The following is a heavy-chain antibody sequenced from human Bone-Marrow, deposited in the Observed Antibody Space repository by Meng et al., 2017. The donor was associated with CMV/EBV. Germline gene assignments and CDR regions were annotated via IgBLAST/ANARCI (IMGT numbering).Heavy chain of an antibody. CDR1: GYTFTSYA. D-gene: IGHD2-2*01. CDR3: ATAGLIVPALGF. V-gene: IGHV1-3*01. J-gene: IGHJ4*02. CDR2: INAGNGNT. Sequence: QVQLGQSGAEVKKPGASVKVSCKASGYTFTSYAMHWVRQAPGQRLEWMGWINAGNGNTKYSQKFQGRVTITRDTSASTAYMELSSLRSEDTAVYYCATAGLIVPALGFWGQGTLVTVSS.